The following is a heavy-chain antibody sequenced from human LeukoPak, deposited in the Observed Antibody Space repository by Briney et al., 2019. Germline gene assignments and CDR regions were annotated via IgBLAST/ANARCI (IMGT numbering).Heavy chain of an antibody. Sequence: PSETLSLTCTVSGGSITNRTFSWGWVRQSPGKGLEWLGSVSYGGHPDYNPSLTSRVPMSFDASKNQFSLKLTSATAADTAIYYCARVSDCFPSSCFSRWFDPWGQGTLVTISP. CDR1: GGSITNRTFS. CDR3: ARVSDCFPSSCFSRWFDP. CDR2: VSYGGHP. D-gene: IGHD6-13*01. V-gene: IGHV4-39*07. J-gene: IGHJ5*02.